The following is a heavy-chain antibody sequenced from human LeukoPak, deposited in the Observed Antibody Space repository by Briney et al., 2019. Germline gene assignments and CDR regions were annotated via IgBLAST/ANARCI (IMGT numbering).Heavy chain of an antibody. V-gene: IGHV4-39*01. CDR1: GGSISSSSHS. CDR3: ARQGYSGSSDYFDY. CDR2: IYYSRST. Sequence: PSETLSLTCTVSGGSISSSSHSWGWIRQPPGKGLEWIGSIYYSRSTYYNPSHKSRVTISIDTSKNQFSLKLSSVTAADTSVYYCARQGYSGSSDYFDYWGQGTLVTVSS. D-gene: IGHD1-26*01. J-gene: IGHJ4*02.